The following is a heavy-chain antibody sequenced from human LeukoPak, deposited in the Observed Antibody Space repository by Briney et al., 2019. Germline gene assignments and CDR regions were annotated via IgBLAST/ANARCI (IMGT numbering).Heavy chain of an antibody. CDR1: GGSISNYY. CDR3: ASSSWYPGLDY. V-gene: IGHV4-59*01. CDR2: IYYSGST. J-gene: IGHJ4*02. Sequence: SETLSLTCTVSGGSISNYYWSWIRQSPMKGLEWIGFIYYSGSTNYNPSLKSRVTISVDTSKNQFSLKLSSVTAADTAVYYCASSSWYPGLDYWGQGTLVTVSS. D-gene: IGHD6-13*01.